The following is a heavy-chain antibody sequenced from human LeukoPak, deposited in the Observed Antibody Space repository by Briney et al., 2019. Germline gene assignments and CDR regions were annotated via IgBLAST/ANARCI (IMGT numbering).Heavy chain of an antibody. V-gene: IGHV1-46*01. Sequence: ASVKVSCKASGYTFTSYYMHWVRQAPGQGLEWMGIINPSGGSASYAQKFQGRVTMTRDTSTSTVYMELSSLGSEDTAVYYCARSHNRDWTVIDYWGQGTLVTVSS. J-gene: IGHJ4*02. CDR3: ARSHNRDWTVIDY. CDR2: INPSGGSA. D-gene: IGHD3/OR15-3a*01. CDR1: GYTFTSYY.